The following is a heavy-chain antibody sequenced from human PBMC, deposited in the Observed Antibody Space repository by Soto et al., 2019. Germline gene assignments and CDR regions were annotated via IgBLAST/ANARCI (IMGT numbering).Heavy chain of an antibody. CDR3: ARERGENYIWGSYRIFDY. CDR2: INPNRGGT. V-gene: IGHV1-2*04. D-gene: IGHD3-16*02. Sequence: QVQLVQSGAEVKKPGASVKVSCKASGYTFTGYSMHWVRPAPGQGLEWMGWINPNRGGTNYAQKFQGWVTMTRDTSISTAYMELSRLRSDDTAVYYCARERGENYIWGSYRIFDYWGQGTLVTVSS. CDR1: GYTFTGYS. J-gene: IGHJ4*02.